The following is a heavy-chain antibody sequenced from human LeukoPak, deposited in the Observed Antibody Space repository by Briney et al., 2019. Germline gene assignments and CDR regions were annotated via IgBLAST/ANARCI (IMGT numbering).Heavy chain of an antibody. V-gene: IGHV4-39*07. CDR2: IYHSGST. Sequence: SETLSLTCSVSGASISNKNYFWGWIRQPPGKGLEWIGSIYHSGSTYYNPSLKSRVTISIDTSTNLLSLKLSSVTAADTAVYYCARRNIANWFDPWGQGTLVTVSS. J-gene: IGHJ5*02. CDR1: GASISNKNYF. CDR3: ARRNIANWFDP. D-gene: IGHD2/OR15-2a*01.